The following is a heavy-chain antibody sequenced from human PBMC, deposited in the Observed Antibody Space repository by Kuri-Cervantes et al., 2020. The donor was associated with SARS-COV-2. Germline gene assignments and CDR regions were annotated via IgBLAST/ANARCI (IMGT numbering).Heavy chain of an antibody. CDR1: GYSISSGYY. J-gene: IGHJ3*02. D-gene: IGHD6-13*01. V-gene: IGHV4-38-2*01. CDR3: ACLGGYSSSWYQMEAFDI. CDR2: IYHSGST. Sequence: ESLKISCAVSGYSISSGYYWGWIRQPPGKGLEWIGSIYHSGSTYYNPSLKSRVTISVDTSKNQFSLKLSSVTAADTAVYYCACLGGYSSSWYQMEAFDIWGQGTMVTVSS.